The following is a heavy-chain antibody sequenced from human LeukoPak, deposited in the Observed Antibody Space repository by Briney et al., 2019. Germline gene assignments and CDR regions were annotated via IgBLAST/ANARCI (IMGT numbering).Heavy chain of an antibody. CDR3: AKDRTYRSGWLPGGDGMDV. V-gene: IGHV3-23*01. J-gene: IGHJ6*02. Sequence: GGSLRLSRAASGFTFSSYAMSWVRQAPGKGLEWVSAISGSGGSTYYADSVKGRFTISRDNSKNTLYLQMNSLRAEDTAVYYCAKDRTYRSGWLPGGDGMDVWGQGTTVTVSS. D-gene: IGHD6-19*01. CDR2: ISGSGGST. CDR1: GFTFSSYA.